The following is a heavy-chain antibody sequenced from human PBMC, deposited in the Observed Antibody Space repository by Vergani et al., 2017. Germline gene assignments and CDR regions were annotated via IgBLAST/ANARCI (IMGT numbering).Heavy chain of an antibody. Sequence: QVQLVQSGAEVKKPGSSVKVSCKASGGTFSSYAISWVRQAPGQGLEWMGGIIPIFGTANYAQKFQGRVTITADESTSTAYMELSSLRSEDTAVYYCAGGDHGYSRHFGYYYYYYYMDVWGKGTTVTVSS. J-gene: IGHJ6*03. D-gene: IGHD5-24*01. V-gene: IGHV1-69*01. CDR3: AGGDHGYSRHFGYYYYYYYMDV. CDR1: GGTFSSYA. CDR2: IIPIFGTA.